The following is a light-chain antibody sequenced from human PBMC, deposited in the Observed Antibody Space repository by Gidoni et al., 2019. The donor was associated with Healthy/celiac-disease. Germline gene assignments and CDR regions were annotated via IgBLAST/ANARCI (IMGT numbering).Light chain of an antibody. CDR3: QSADSSGTWV. Sequence: SYELTQPPSVSVSPGQTARITCPGDALPKQYAYWYQQKPGQAPVLVIYKDSERPSGIPERFSGSSSGTTVTLTIRGVQAEDEADYYCQSADSSGTWVFGGGTKLTVL. J-gene: IGLJ3*02. CDR2: KDS. V-gene: IGLV3-25*03. CDR1: ALPKQY.